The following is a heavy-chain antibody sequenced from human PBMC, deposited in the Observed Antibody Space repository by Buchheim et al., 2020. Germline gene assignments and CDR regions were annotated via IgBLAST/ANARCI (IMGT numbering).Heavy chain of an antibody. CDR3: SRGGGLVLAYAMDV. V-gene: IGHV3-30-3*01. Sequence: QVQVVESGGGVVQPGRSLRLSCTASGFTFNNDALHWVRQAPGKGLEWVALISYDGANKYHAESVKGRFTISRDNSKNNVSLQMDSLTTEDSAVYYCSRGGGLVLAYAMDVWGQGTT. CDR2: ISYDGANK. D-gene: IGHD2-15*01. CDR1: GFTFNNDA. J-gene: IGHJ6*02.